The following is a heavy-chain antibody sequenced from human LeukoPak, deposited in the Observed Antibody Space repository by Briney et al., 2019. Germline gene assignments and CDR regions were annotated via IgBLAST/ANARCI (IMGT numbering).Heavy chain of an antibody. J-gene: IGHJ4*02. CDR2: VYYSGTT. V-gene: IGHV4-59*01. CDR1: GGSMSSYY. CDR3: AREHYYGSGIDY. D-gene: IGHD3-10*01. Sequence: SETLSLTCTVSGGSMSSYYWSWLRQPPGKGLEWIGYVYYSGTTNYNPSLRSRVTISVDTSKNQFSLKLSSVTAADTAVYYCAREHYYGSGIDYWGQGTLVTVSS.